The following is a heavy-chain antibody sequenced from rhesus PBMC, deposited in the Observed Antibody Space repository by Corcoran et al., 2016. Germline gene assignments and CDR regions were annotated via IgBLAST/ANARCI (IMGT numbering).Heavy chain of an antibody. D-gene: IGHD3-3*01. J-gene: IGHJ4*01. CDR1: GGSFSGSY. CDR3: AKLNVWTGYTFDY. Sequence: QVQMQESGPGLVKPSETLSLTCAVSGGSFSGSYWGWIRQPPGKGLEWIGYISGNSGSTDYNPSHKSRVTLSTDTSKNQFSLKLSSVTAADTAVYYCAKLNVWTGYTFDYWGQGVLVTVSS. V-gene: IGHV4-165*01. CDR2: ISGNSGST.